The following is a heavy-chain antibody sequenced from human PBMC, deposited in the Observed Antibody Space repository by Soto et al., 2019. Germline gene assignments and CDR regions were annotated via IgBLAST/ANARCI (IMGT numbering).Heavy chain of an antibody. Sequence: QVQLVKSGAEVKKPGSSVKVSCKASGGTFSSYAISWVRQAPGQGLEWMGGSIPIFGTANYAQKFQGRVTITADESTSTAYMELSSLRSEDTAVYYCARATYDMLSRSEEINWFDPWGQGTLVTVSS. D-gene: IGHD3-9*01. CDR3: ARATYDMLSRSEEINWFDP. J-gene: IGHJ5*02. CDR1: GGTFSSYA. CDR2: SIPIFGTA. V-gene: IGHV1-69*01.